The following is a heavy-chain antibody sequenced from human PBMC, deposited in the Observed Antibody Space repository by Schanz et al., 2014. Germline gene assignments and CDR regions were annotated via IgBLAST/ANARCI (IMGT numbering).Heavy chain of an antibody. D-gene: IGHD3-16*01. J-gene: IGHJ5*02. CDR2: ISSSGSSI. CDR1: GFTFNNFN. CDR3: ASDYNYFETEAP. Sequence: EVQLVESGGGLVKPGGSLRLSCAASGFTFNNFNVNWVRQAPGKGLEWVSSISSSGSSIYYADSVKGRFTISRDNANNSLFLRMNSLRAEDTAVYYCASDYNYFETEAPWGQGTLVTVSS. V-gene: IGHV3-21*06.